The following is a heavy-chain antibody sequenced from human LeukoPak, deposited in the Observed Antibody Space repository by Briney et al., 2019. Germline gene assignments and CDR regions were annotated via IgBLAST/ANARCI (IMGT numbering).Heavy chain of an antibody. Sequence: PGGSLRLSCAASGFTFSSYEMNWVRQAPGKGLEWVPYISSSGSTIYYADSVKGRFTISRDNAKNSLYLQMNSLRAEDTAVYYCARALKGLRRRIGGTTTFEYYYYMDVWGKGTTVTISS. CDR3: ARALKGLRRRIGGTTTFEYYYYMDV. CDR1: GFTFSSYE. V-gene: IGHV3-48*03. CDR2: ISSSGSTI. J-gene: IGHJ6*03. D-gene: IGHD1-26*01.